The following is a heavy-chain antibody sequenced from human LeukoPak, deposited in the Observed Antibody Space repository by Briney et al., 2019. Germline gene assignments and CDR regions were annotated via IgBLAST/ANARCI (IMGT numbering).Heavy chain of an antibody. V-gene: IGHV4-59*01. Sequence: SETLSLTCTVSGGSIRSYYWSWIRQPPGKGLEWIGYIYYSGSTNYNPSLKSRVTISVDTSKNQFSLKLSSVTAADTAVYYCARVVKQQLVPPYFDYWGQGTLVTVSS. J-gene: IGHJ4*02. CDR2: IYYSGST. CDR1: GGSIRSYY. D-gene: IGHD6-13*01. CDR3: ARVVKQQLVPPYFDY.